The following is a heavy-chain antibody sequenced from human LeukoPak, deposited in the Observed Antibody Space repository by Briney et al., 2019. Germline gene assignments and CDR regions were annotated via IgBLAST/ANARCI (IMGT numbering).Heavy chain of an antibody. CDR2: ISSSSSFI. CDR1: GFTFSSYS. J-gene: IGHJ4*02. V-gene: IGHV3-21*01. CDR3: ARGSSNYLDY. D-gene: IGHD6-19*01. Sequence: GGSLRLSCAASGFTFSSYSMNWVRQAPGKGLEWVSSISSSSSFIYYADSVKGRFTISRDNAKNSLYLQMSSLRAEDTAVYYCARGSSNYLDYWGQGTLVTVSS.